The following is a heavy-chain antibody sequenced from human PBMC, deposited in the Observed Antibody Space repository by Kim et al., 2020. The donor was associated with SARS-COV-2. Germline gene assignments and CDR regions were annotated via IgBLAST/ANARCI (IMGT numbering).Heavy chain of an antibody. Sequence: GGSLRLSCAASGFTFSSYAMSWVRQAPGKGLEWVSSISASGDNTYYADSVTGRFTISRDNSENSVCLQMNSLRAEDTAVYYCAKRPTMLLGITGGFDPWG. D-gene: IGHD3-10*01. V-gene: IGHV3-23*01. CDR3: AKRPTMLLGITGGFDP. CDR1: GFTFSSYA. J-gene: IGHJ5*02. CDR2: ISASGDNT.